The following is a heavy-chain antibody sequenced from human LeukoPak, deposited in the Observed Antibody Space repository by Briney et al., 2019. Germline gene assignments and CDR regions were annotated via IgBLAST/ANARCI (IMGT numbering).Heavy chain of an antibody. CDR2: ISSGSDYT. CDR1: GFTFSDYY. J-gene: IGHJ4*02. D-gene: IGHD5/OR15-5a*01. V-gene: IGHV3-11*06. Sequence: PGGSLRLSCAASGFTFSDYYMSWIRQAPGKGLEWVSYISSGSDYTNYAGAVKGRFTISRDNAKNSLSLQMSSLRAEDTALYFCARSAGRLSPIDDWGQGTLVTVSS. CDR3: ARSAGRLSPIDD.